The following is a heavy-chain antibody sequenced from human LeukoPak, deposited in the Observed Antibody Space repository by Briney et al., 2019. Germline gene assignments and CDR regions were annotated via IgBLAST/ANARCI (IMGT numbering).Heavy chain of an antibody. D-gene: IGHD2-15*01. CDR3: ARGVEDIVVVVAADYYYYYGMDV. CDR1: GGTFSSYA. Sequence: SVKVSCKASGGTFSSYAISWVRQAPGQGREGMGGIIPIFGTANYAQKFQGRVTITADESTSTAYMELSSLRTEHTAVYYCARGVEDIVVVVAADYYYYYGMDVWGQGTTVTVSS. CDR2: IIPIFGTA. V-gene: IGHV1-69*13. J-gene: IGHJ6*02.